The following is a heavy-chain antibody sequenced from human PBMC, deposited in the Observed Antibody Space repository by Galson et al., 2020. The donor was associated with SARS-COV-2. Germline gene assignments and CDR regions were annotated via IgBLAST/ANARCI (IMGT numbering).Heavy chain of an antibody. CDR2: ISYDGSNK. CDR3: ATEVLWAVASSDY. V-gene: IGHV3-30*03. J-gene: IGHJ4*02. Sequence: GGSLRLSCAAFGFTFSSYGMHWVRQAPGKGLEWVAVISYDGSNKSYADSVKGRFTISRDNSKNTLYLQMNSLRAEDTAVYYCATEVLWAVASSDYWGQGTLVTVSS. CDR1: GFTFSSYG. D-gene: IGHD6-19*01.